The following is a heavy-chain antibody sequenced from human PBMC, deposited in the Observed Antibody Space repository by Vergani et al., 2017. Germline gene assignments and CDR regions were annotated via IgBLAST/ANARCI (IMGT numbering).Heavy chain of an antibody. D-gene: IGHD1-7*01. CDR2: ITSSSSYI. CDR1: RFTFTXXP. J-gene: IGHJ3*02. Sequence: EVQLVESGGGLVKPGGSLRLSCAASRFTFTXXPLHSLRPAPGNALDCVSSITSSSSYIYYADSVKGRFTISRDNAKNSLYLQMNSLRAEDTAVYYCASEELYYAFDIWGQGTMVTVSS. V-gene: IGHV3-21*01. CDR3: ASEELYYAFDI.